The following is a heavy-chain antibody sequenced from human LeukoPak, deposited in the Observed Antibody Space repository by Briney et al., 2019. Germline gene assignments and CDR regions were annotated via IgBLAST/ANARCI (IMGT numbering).Heavy chain of an antibody. CDR1: GFTFSSYG. CDR2: ISGSGGST. D-gene: IGHD3-3*01. J-gene: IGHJ4*02. CDR3: AKDSLGFSDFWSGYYYFDY. Sequence: GGSLRLSCAASGFTFSSYGMSWVRQAPGKGLEWVSAISGSGGSTYYADSVKGRFTISRDNSKNTLYLQMNSLRAEDTAVYYCAKDSLGFSDFWSGYYYFDYWGQGTLVTVSS. V-gene: IGHV3-23*01.